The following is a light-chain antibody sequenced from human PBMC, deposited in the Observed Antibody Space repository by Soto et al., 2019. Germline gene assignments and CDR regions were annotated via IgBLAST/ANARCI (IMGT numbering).Light chain of an antibody. J-gene: IGKJ5*01. CDR3: QQYSSSPIT. V-gene: IGKV3-20*01. CDR1: QSVSSSF. Sequence: EIVLTQSPGTLSWSAGERATLSCRASQSVSSSFLAWFQQKPGQAPRRLIYGASSRATGIPDRFSGSGSGTDFTLTISRLEPEDFAVYYCQQYSSSPITFGQGTRLEIK. CDR2: GAS.